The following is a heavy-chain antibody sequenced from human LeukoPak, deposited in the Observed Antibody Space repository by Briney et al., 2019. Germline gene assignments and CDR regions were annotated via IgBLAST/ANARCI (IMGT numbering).Heavy chain of an antibody. Sequence: KASETLSLTCTVSGGSISSHYWSWIRQPPGKGLEWIGYIYYSGSTNYNPSLKSRVTISVDTSKNQFSLKLSSVTAADTAVYYCARVTDSGSYYFDYWGQGTLVTVSS. CDR2: IYYSGST. V-gene: IGHV4-59*11. J-gene: IGHJ4*02. D-gene: IGHD1-26*01. CDR1: GGSISSHY. CDR3: ARVTDSGSYYFDY.